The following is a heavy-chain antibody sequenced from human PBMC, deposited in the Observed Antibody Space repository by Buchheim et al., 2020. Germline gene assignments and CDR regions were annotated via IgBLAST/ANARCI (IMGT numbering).Heavy chain of an antibody. D-gene: IGHD3-22*01. Sequence: EVQLVESGGGLVQPGGSLRLSCAASGFTFSSYWMHWVRQAPGKGLVCVARINSDGRTTTYADSVKGRFTFSRDNVMNTVYLQMNSLRAEDTAVYYCVTSGSYYYYAMDVWGQGTT. CDR3: VTSGSYYYYAMDV. V-gene: IGHV3-74*01. CDR2: INSDGRTT. J-gene: IGHJ6*02. CDR1: GFTFSSYW.